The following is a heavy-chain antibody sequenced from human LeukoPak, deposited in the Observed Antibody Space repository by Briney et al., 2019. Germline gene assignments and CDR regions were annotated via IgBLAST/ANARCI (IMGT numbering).Heavy chain of an antibody. D-gene: IGHD3-10*01. V-gene: IGHV4-39*01. J-gene: IGHJ4*02. Sequence: SETLSLTCTVSGGSISSSSYYWGWIRQPPGKGLEWIGSIYYSGSTYYNPSLKSRVTISVDTSKNQFSLKLSSVTAADTAVYYCARLSGSGSYLYYVDQWGPGTLVTVSS. CDR1: GGSISSSSYY. CDR3: ARLSGSGSYLYYVDQ. CDR2: IYYSGST.